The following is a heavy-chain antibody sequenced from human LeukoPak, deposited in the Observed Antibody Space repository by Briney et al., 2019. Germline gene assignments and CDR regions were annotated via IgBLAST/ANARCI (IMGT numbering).Heavy chain of an antibody. CDR3: AREADNTMVRGGSFDQ. Sequence: SVQVSCKASGDNFSRYTVTWVRLAPGQGLEWMGGIIPAFGIPNYAQKFQGRVTITADEISSTAYMELRSLRSDDTAVYFCAREADNTMVRGGSFDQWGQGTLVTVSS. CDR1: GDNFSRYT. D-gene: IGHD3-10*01. J-gene: IGHJ4*02. V-gene: IGHV1-69*13. CDR2: IIPAFGIP.